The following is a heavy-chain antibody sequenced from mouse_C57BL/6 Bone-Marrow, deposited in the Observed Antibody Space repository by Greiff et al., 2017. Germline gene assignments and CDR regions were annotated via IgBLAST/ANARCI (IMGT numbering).Heavy chain of an antibody. D-gene: IGHD2-4*01. Sequence: VQLKESGPGLVAPSQSLSITCTVSGFSLTSYAISWVRQPPGKGLEWLGVIWTGGGTNYNSALKSRLSISKDNSKSQVFLKMNSLQTDDTARYYCARERVYDYDGAAWFAYWGQGTLVTVSA. CDR1: GFSLTSYA. CDR2: IWTGGGT. J-gene: IGHJ3*01. CDR3: ARERVYDYDGAAWFAY. V-gene: IGHV2-9-1*01.